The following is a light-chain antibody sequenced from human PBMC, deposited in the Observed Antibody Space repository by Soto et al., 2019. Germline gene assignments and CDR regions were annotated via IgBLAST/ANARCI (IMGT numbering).Light chain of an antibody. V-gene: IGKV3-11*01. Sequence: EIVLTQSPATLPLSPGERATLSCRASQSIRHFLGWYQQKPGQAPRLLIYDASNRATGIPPRFSGSGSGTDFTLTISSLEPEDFAVDCCQQRYNLPWTFGQGTKVEI. CDR1: QSIRHF. CDR2: DAS. J-gene: IGKJ1*01. CDR3: QQRYNLPWT.